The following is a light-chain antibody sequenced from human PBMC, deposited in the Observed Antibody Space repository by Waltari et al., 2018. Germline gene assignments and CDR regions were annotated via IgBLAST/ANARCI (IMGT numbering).Light chain of an antibody. CDR1: SSDVGGYNY. Sequence: QSALTQPASVSGSPGQSITISCTGTSSDVGGYNYVSWYQQYQGKAPKLMIYDVSNRPSEVSDRFSGSKSGNTASRTISGLQAEDEADYYCSSYISSSTLELFGGGTSLTVL. J-gene: IGLJ2*01. CDR2: DVS. V-gene: IGLV2-14*03. CDR3: SSYISSSTLEL.